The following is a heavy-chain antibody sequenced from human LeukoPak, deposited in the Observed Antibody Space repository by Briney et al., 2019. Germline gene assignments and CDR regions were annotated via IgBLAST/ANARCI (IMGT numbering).Heavy chain of an antibody. Sequence: GGSLRLSCTVSGFTVSSNSMSWVRQAPGKGLEWVSFIYSDNTHYSDSVKGRFTISRDNSKNTLYLQMNSLRAEDTAVYYCARGVPLGYCTYGVCYPPYYFDYWGQGTLVTASS. J-gene: IGHJ4*02. CDR3: ARGVPLGYCTYGVCYPPYYFDY. V-gene: IGHV3-53*01. D-gene: IGHD2-8*01. CDR1: GFTVSSNS. CDR2: IYSDNT.